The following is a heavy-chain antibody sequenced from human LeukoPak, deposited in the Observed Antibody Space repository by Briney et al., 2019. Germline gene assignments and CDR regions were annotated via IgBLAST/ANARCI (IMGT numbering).Heavy chain of an antibody. V-gene: IGHV1-18*01. D-gene: IGHD6-19*01. Sequence: RASVKVSCKASGYTFTSYGVRWVRPAPGQGLEWMGWISAHNGDTNYAQKFQGRVAMTTDTSTSTAYMELRSLRSDDTAVFYCARDRSSGWKGVFDYWGQGTLVIVSS. CDR3: ARDRSSGWKGVFDY. CDR1: GYTFTSYG. J-gene: IGHJ4*02. CDR2: ISAHNGDT.